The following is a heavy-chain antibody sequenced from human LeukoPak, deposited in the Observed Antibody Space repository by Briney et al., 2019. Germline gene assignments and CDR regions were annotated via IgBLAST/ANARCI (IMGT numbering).Heavy chain of an antibody. CDR1: GGSISSGDYY. CDR2: IYYSGST. Sequence: SQTLSLTCTVSGGSISSGDYYWSWIRQPPGKGLEWIGYIYYSGSTYYNPSLKSRVTISVDTSKNQFSLKLSSVTAADTAVYYCARGARLPVPAAPRMAFDPWGQGTLVTVSS. J-gene: IGHJ5*02. D-gene: IGHD2-2*01. CDR3: ARGARLPVPAAPRMAFDP. V-gene: IGHV4-30-4*01.